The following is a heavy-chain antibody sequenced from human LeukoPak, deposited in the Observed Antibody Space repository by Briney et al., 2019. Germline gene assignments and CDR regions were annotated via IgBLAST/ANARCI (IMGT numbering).Heavy chain of an antibody. Sequence: PSETLSLTCAVSGGSISSSNWWSWVRQPPGKGLEWIGEIYHSGSTSYNPSLKSRVTISVDKSKNQFSLKLSSVTAADTAVYYCARGGYCSSTSCYRGNNWFDPWGQGTLVTVSS. CDR1: GGSISSSNW. V-gene: IGHV4-4*02. CDR2: IYHSGST. CDR3: ARGGYCSSTSCYRGNNWFDP. J-gene: IGHJ5*02. D-gene: IGHD2-2*02.